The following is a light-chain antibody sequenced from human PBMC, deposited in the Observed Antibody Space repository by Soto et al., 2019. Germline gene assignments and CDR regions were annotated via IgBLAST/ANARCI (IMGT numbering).Light chain of an antibody. CDR1: SGHSTYA. CDR3: QTWVTGIWV. Sequence: QSVLTQSPSASASLGASVKLTCTLSSGHSTYAIAWHQQLPEKGPRYLMSLNSDGSHRKGDGIPDRFSGSSSGAERYLTISSLQSEDEADYYCQTWVTGIWVFGGGTKLTVL. J-gene: IGLJ3*02. CDR2: LNSDGSH. V-gene: IGLV4-69*01.